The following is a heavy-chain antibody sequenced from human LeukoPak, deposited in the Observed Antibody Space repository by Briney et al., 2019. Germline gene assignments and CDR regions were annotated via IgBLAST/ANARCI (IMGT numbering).Heavy chain of an antibody. V-gene: IGHV1-69*06. CDR3: ARIPPPHPSNPYGNWFDP. CDR1: GGTFSSYA. J-gene: IGHJ5*02. Sequence: SVKVSCKASGGTFSSYAISWVRQAPGQGLEWMGGIIPIFGTANYAQKYQGRVTITADKSTSTAYMELSGLRSEDTAVYYCARIPPPHPSNPYGNWFDPWGQGTLVTVSS. D-gene: IGHD4-11*01. CDR2: IIPIFGTA.